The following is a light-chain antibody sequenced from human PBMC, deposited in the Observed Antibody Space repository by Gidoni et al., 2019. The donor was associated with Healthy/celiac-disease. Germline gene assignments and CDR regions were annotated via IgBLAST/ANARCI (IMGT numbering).Light chain of an antibody. CDR3: QQRSNWPIT. V-gene: IGKV3-11*01. Sequence: ELVLTQSPATLSLSPGEIATLSCRASQSVSSYLAWYQQKPGEAPRLLIYDASNRATGLPARFSGSGSGTNFTLTISSLEPEDFAVYYCQQRSNWPITFGQGTRVEIK. CDR1: QSVSSY. CDR2: DAS. J-gene: IGKJ5*01.